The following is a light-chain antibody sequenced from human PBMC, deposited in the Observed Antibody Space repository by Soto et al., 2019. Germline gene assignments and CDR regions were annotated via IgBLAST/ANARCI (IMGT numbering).Light chain of an antibody. CDR2: AAS. J-gene: IGKJ1*01. Sequence: IQMTQSPSTLSVSVGDRVTITCRASQAIRDDLAWYQHKPGKAPKLLIYAASSLQSGVPSRFSGSGSGADFTLTISSLQPEDFATYYCLQDYIYPWTFGQGTKVDIK. CDR1: QAIRDD. V-gene: IGKV1-6*01. CDR3: LQDYIYPWT.